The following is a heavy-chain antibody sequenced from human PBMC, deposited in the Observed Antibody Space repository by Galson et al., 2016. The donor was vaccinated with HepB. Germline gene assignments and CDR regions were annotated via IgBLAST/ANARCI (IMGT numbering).Heavy chain of an antibody. Sequence: SLRLSCAASGFNFSPYAMNWVRQAPGKGLEWVGRIKSETDGGTTDYAAPVKGRFTISRDDSKNTLYLQMNSLKTEDTAVYFCASSLAARGAFDIWGQGTMVSVSS. V-gene: IGHV3-15*07. J-gene: IGHJ3*02. D-gene: IGHD6-6*01. CDR3: ASSLAARGAFDI. CDR1: GFNFSPYA. CDR2: IKSETDGGTT.